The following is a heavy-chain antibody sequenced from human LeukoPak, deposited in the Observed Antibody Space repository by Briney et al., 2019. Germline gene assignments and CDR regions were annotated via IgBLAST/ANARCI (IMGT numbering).Heavy chain of an antibody. Sequence: GGSLRLSCAASGFTFDDYAMHWVRQAPEKGLEWVSGLSWNGATVGYADSVKGRFTISRDNTKNSLYLQMSSLKTEDTALYYCAKDIGIALRGATFENWGQGTLVTVSS. CDR2: LSWNGATV. J-gene: IGHJ4*02. CDR1: GFTFDDYA. D-gene: IGHD3-10*01. V-gene: IGHV3-9*01. CDR3: AKDIGIALRGATFEN.